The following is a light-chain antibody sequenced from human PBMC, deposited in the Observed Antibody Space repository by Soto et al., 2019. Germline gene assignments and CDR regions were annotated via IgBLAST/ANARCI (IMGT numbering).Light chain of an antibody. CDR1: TNDVGAYNY. J-gene: IGLJ1*01. CDR3: ASYSTITPFV. Sequence: QSVLTQPASVSGSPGPSISIFCTGTTNDVGAYNYVSWYQLHPGKAPKVIIHEVTNRPSGVSNRFSGSKSGNTASLTISGLLAEDEADYFCASYSTITPFVFGTGTKVTVL. V-gene: IGLV2-14*01. CDR2: EVT.